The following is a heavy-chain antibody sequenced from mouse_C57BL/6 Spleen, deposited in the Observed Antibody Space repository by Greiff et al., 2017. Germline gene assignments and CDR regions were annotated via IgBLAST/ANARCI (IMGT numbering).Heavy chain of an antibody. CDR2: ISSGGDYI. CDR1: GFTFSSYA. Sequence: EVQVVESGEGLVKPGGSLKLSCAASGFTFSSYAMSWVRQTPEKRLEWVAYISSGGDYIYYADTVKGRFTISRDNARNTLYLQMSSLKSEDTAMYYCTRFITTVVATEAMDYWGQGTSVTVSS. CDR3: TRFITTVVATEAMDY. J-gene: IGHJ4*01. V-gene: IGHV5-9-1*02. D-gene: IGHD1-1*01.